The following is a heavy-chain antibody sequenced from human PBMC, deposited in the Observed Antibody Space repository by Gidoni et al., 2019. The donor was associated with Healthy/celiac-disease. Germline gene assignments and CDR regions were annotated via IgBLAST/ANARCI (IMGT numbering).Heavy chain of an antibody. CDR1: GFTFSSYW. CDR2: KKQDGSEK. J-gene: IGHJ4*02. D-gene: IGHD3-9*01. V-gene: IGHV3-7*03. Sequence: EVQLVESGGGLVQPGGSLRLSCAASGFTFSSYWMSWVRQAPGKGLAWVANKKQDGSEKYYVASLKGRFTISRDNAKNSLYLQMNSLRAEDTAVYYCAREWGEVLRYFDWLPSTHTQIDYWGQGTLVTVSS. CDR3: AREWGEVLRYFDWLPSTHTQIDY.